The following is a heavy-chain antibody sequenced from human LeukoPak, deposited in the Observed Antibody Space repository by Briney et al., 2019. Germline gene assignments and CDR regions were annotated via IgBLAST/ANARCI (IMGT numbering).Heavy chain of an antibody. CDR1: GLTFSSYG. D-gene: IGHD5-18*01. J-gene: IGHJ4*02. Sequence: PGGSLRLSCAASGLTFSSYGMHSVRQTPGKGLEWVSFIRYDGSNQYYADSVKGRFTISRDNSKNTLYLQMNSLKPEDTAVYFCPRGYGESHFDYWGQGTLVTVSS. CDR3: PRGYGESHFDY. V-gene: IGHV3-30*02. CDR2: IRYDGSNQ.